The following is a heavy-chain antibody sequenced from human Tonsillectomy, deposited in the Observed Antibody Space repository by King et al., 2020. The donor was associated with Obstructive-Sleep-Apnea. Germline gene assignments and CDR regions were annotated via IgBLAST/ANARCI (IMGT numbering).Heavy chain of an antibody. CDR2: ISRNGGST. CDR3: VKSRSAYYDFWSGYYDY. CDR1: GFTFSTYA. V-gene: IGHV3-64D*06. Sequence: VQLVESGGGLVQPGGSLRLSCSASGFTFSTYALHWVRQAPGKGLEYVSAISRNGGSTYYADSVKGRFTISRDNSKNTLYLQMSSLRADDTAVYYCVKSRSAYYDFWSGYYDYWGQGTLVTVSS. J-gene: IGHJ4*02. D-gene: IGHD3-3*01.